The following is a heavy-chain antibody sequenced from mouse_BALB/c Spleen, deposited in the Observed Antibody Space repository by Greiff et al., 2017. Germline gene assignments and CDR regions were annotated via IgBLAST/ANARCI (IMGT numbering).Heavy chain of an antibody. CDR3: ASYDYGGAMDY. D-gene: IGHD2-4*01. J-gene: IGHJ4*01. V-gene: IGHV2-9*02. CDR2: IWAGGST. CDR1: GFSLTSYG. Sequence: QVQLQQSGPGLVAPSQSLSITCTVSGFSLTSYGVHWVRQPPGKGLEWLGVIWAGGSTNYNSALMSRLSISKDNSKSQVFLKMNSLQTDDTAMYYCASYDYGGAMDYWGQGTSVTVSS.